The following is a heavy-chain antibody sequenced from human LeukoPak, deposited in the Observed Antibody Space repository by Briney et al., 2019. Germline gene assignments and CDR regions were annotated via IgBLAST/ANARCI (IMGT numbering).Heavy chain of an antibody. CDR3: ARDCTNGVCFVGYYYGMDV. D-gene: IGHD2-8*01. CDR2: IYYSGST. V-gene: IGHV4-39*01. CDR1: GGSISSSSYY. J-gene: IGHJ6*02. Sequence: SETLSLTCTVSGGSISSSSYYWGWIRQPPGKGLEWIGGIYYSGSTYYNPSLKSRVTISVDTSKNQFSLKLSSVTAADTAVYYCARDCTNGVCFVGYYYGMDVWGQGTTVTVSS.